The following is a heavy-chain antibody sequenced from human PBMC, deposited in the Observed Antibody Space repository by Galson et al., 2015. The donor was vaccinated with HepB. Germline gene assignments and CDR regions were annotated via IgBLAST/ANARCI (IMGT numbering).Heavy chain of an antibody. J-gene: IGHJ4*02. Sequence: TLSLTCTVSGGSISSGDYYWSWIRQPPGKGLEWIGYIYYSGSTYYNPSLKSRVTISVDTSKNQFSLKLSSVTATDTAVYYCARGWSGARGEIDYWGQGTLVTVSS. D-gene: IGHD3-16*01. CDR1: GGSISSGDYY. V-gene: IGHV4-30-4*01. CDR3: ARGWSGARGEIDY. CDR2: IYYSGST.